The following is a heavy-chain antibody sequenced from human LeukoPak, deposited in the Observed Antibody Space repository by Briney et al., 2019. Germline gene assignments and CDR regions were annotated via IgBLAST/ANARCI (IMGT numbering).Heavy chain of an antibody. J-gene: IGHJ5*02. Sequence: SVKVSCKASGGTFSSYAISWVRQAPGQGLEWMGGIIPIFGTANYAQKFQGRVTITTDESTSTAYMELSSLRSEDTAVYYCARRLQDPLVRGVNGDNWFGPWGQGTLVAVSS. CDR3: ARRLQDPLVRGVNGDNWFGP. CDR2: IIPIFGTA. D-gene: IGHD3-10*01. CDR1: GGTFSSYA. V-gene: IGHV1-69*05.